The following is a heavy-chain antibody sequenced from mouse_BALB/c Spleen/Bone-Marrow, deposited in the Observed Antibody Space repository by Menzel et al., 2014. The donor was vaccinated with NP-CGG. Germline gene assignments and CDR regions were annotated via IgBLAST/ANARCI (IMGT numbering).Heavy chain of an antibody. CDR1: GFTFSSYS. CDR2: ITIGGAGT. Sequence: LQQSGGGIVQPGGSLKLSCAASGFTFSSYSMSWVRQTPDRRLEWVAYITIGGAGTYYADTVKGRFTISRDNAKNALDLQMSSLKSEDTAMYYCTRHGGGPDYFDYWGHGTTLTVSS. V-gene: IGHV5-12-2*01. J-gene: IGHJ2*01. CDR3: TRHGGGPDYFDY.